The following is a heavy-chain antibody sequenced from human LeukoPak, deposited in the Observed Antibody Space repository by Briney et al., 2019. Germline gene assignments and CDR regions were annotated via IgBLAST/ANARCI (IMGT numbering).Heavy chain of an antibody. D-gene: IGHD1-14*01. V-gene: IGHV1-18*01. J-gene: IGHJ5*02. CDR1: GYTFTNSD. Sequence: ASVKVSCRASGYTFTNSDITWVRQAPGQGLEWMGRISTSNGDTNYAAKLQGRVTMTTDTSTSTVYMELGSPTFDDTAVYFCARDPYHRLGPPLDLWGQGTLVTVSS. CDR3: ARDPYHRLGPPLDL. CDR2: ISTSNGDT.